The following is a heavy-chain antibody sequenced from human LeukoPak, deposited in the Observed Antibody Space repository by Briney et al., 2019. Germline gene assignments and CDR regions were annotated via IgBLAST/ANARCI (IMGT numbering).Heavy chain of an antibody. V-gene: IGHV3-23*01. CDR1: GFTFSSYA. CDR3: AKDGCSSTSCYAAFGYSFDY. J-gene: IGHJ4*02. D-gene: IGHD2-2*01. Sequence: GGSLRLSCAASGFTFSSYAMSWVRQAPGKGLEWVSAISGSGGSTYYADSVKGRFTISRDNSKNTLYLQMNSLRAEDTAVYYCAKDGCSSTSCYAAFGYSFDYWGQGTLVTVSS. CDR2: ISGSGGST.